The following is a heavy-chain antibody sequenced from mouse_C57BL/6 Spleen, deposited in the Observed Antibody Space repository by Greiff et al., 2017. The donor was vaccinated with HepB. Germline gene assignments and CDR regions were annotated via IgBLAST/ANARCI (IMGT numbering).Heavy chain of an antibody. D-gene: IGHD2-5*01. J-gene: IGHJ2*01. Sequence: QVQLQQSGAELVRPGASVTLSCKASGYTFTDYEMHWVKQTPVHGLEWIGAIDPETGGTAYNQKFKGKAILTADKSSSTAYMELRSLTSEDSVVYYCTLYYSNYFDYWGQGTTLTVSS. CDR3: TLYYSNYFDY. V-gene: IGHV1-15*01. CDR2: IDPETGGT. CDR1: GYTFTDYE.